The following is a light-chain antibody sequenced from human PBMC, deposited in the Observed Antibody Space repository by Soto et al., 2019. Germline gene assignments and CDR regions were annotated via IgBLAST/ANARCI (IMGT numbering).Light chain of an antibody. CDR2: GSS. Sequence: EVVLTQSPGTLSLSPGERAILSCRASQTVSNNYLAWYQQKPGQSPRLLIFGSSDRATGIPDRFSGSGSGTDFTLTISRLEPEDFAVYYCQQYGSSPPYTFGQGTMLEIK. CDR1: QTVSNNY. V-gene: IGKV3-20*01. CDR3: QQYGSSPPYT. J-gene: IGKJ2*01.